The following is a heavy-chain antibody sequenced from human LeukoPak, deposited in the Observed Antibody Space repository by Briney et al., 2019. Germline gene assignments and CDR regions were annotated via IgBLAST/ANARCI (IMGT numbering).Heavy chain of an antibody. V-gene: IGHV4-4*07. CDR3: ARVQRQLVLFDY. CDR2: IYTSGST. J-gene: IGHJ4*02. CDR1: GGSISSYY. D-gene: IGHD6-13*01. Sequence: SETLSLTCTVSGGSISSYYWSWIRQPAGKGLEWIGRIYTSGSTNYNPSVKSRVTMSVDTSKNQFSLKLSSVTAADTAVYYCARVQRQLVLFDYWGQGTLVTVSS.